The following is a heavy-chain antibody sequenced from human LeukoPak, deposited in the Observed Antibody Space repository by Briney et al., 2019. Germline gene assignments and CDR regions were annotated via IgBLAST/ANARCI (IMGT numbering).Heavy chain of an antibody. CDR2: IGISSGNT. V-gene: IGHV3-48*01. J-gene: IGHJ4*01. D-gene: IGHD5-12*01. CDR3: ARDHRYAFDN. CDR1: GFNFIDYS. Sequence: PGGSLRLSCAASGFNFIDYSMNWVRQAPGKGLEWISYIGISSGNTEYADSVKGRFTISRDKARNSLYLQMNSLRVEDTAMYYCARDHRYAFDNWGHGTLVTVSS.